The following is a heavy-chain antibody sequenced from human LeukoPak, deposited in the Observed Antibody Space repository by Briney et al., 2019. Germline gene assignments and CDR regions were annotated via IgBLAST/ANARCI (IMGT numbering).Heavy chain of an antibody. Sequence: GASVKVSCKASGGTFSSYAISWVRQAPGQGLEWMGGIIPIFGTANYAQKFQGRVTITADESTSTAYMELSSLRFEDTAVYYCARVEAAAGPGGPMYYYGMDVWGQGTTVTVSS. V-gene: IGHV1-69*13. CDR3: ARVEAAAGPGGPMYYYGMDV. CDR2: IIPIFGTA. J-gene: IGHJ6*02. D-gene: IGHD6-13*01. CDR1: GGTFSSYA.